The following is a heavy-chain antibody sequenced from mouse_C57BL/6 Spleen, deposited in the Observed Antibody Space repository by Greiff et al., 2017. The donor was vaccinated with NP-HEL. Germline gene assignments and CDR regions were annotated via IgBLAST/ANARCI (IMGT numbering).Heavy chain of an antibody. CDR1: GYTFTSYW. CDR3: ARGGYGNYRGFFDY. CDR2: IDPSDSYT. J-gene: IGHJ2*01. Sequence: QVQLQQPGAELVKPGASVKLSCKASGYTFTSYWMQWVKQRPGQGLEWIGEIDPSDSYTNYNQKFKGKAPLTVDTSSSTAYMQLSSLTSEDSAVYDGARGGYGNYRGFFDYWGQGTTLTVSS. D-gene: IGHD2-1*01. V-gene: IGHV1-50*01.